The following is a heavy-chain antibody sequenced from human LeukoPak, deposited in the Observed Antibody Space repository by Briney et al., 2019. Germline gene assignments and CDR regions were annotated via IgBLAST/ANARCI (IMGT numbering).Heavy chain of an antibody. V-gene: IGHV1-24*01. CDR2: FDPEDGET. D-gene: IGHD3-9*01. Sequence: ASVKVSCKVSGYTLTELSMHWVRQAPGKGLEWMGGFDPEDGETIYAQKFQGRVTMTEDTSTDTAYMELRSLRSDDAAVYYCARVGDILTGYPYYFDYWGQGTLVTVSS. CDR3: ARVGDILTGYPYYFDY. CDR1: GYTLTELS. J-gene: IGHJ4*02.